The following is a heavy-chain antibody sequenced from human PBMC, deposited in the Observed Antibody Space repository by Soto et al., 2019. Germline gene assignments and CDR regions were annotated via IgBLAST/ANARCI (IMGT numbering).Heavy chain of an antibody. Sequence: QVQLVESGGGVVQPGTSLRLSCATSGFTFSSYGMYWVRQAPGKGLGWVAVIWYKGANEYYADSVKGRFTISRDNSKNTLYLQMNSLRAEDTAIYYCAKDVGNSWSYYFDFWGQGTLVTGSS. J-gene: IGHJ4*02. D-gene: IGHD6-13*01. V-gene: IGHV3-33*06. CDR3: AKDVGNSWSYYFDF. CDR1: GFTFSSYG. CDR2: IWYKGANE.